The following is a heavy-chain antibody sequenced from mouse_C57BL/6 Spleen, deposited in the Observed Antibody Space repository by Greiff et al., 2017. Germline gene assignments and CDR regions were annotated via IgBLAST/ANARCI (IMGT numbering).Heavy chain of an antibody. V-gene: IGHV1-64*01. D-gene: IGHD2-5*01. Sequence: QVQLQQSGAELVKPGASVKLSCKASGYTFTSYWMHWVKQRPGQGLEWIGMIHPNSGSTNYNEKFKSKATLTVDKSSSTAYMQLSSLTSEDSAVYYCARLDYSNYWYYFDYWGQGTTLTVSS. CDR1: GYTFTSYW. CDR2: IHPNSGST. J-gene: IGHJ2*01. CDR3: ARLDYSNYWYYFDY.